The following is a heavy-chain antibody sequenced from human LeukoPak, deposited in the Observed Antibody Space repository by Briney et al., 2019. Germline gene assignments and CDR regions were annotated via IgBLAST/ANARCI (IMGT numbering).Heavy chain of an antibody. D-gene: IGHD2-2*01. V-gene: IGHV3-33*01. CDR2: IWYDGSNK. CDR3: ARDLLLHVVVPAAPLSDY. CDR1: GFTFSSYG. J-gene: IGHJ4*02. Sequence: GKSLRLSCAASGFTFSSYGMHWVRQAPGKGLEWVAVIWYDGSNKYYADSVKGRFTISRDNSKNTLYLQMNSLRAEDTAVYYCARDLLLHVVVPAAPLSDYWGQGTLVTVSS.